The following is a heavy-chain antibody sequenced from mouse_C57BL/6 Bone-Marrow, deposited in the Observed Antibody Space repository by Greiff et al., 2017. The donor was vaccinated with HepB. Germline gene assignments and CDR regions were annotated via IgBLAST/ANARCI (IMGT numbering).Heavy chain of an antibody. J-gene: IGHJ1*03. Sequence: DVHLVESGGGLVQPGGSLKLSCAASGFTFSDYYMYWVRQTPEKRLEWVAYISNGGGSTYYPDTVKGRFTISRDTAKNTLYLQMSRLKSEDTAMYYCARRDYYGSSYWYFDVWGTGTTVTVSS. D-gene: IGHD1-1*01. CDR1: GFTFSDYY. V-gene: IGHV5-12*01. CDR2: ISNGGGST. CDR3: ARRDYYGSSYWYFDV.